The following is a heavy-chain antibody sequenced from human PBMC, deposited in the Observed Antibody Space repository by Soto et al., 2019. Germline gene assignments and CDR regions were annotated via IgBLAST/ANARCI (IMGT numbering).Heavy chain of an antibody. CDR3: ARHLWGYCGTDCYPLDV. V-gene: IGHV4-59*01. J-gene: IGHJ6*02. Sequence: SETLSLTCTVSGGSFSPNYWSWIRQPPGKGLEWVGYIYYGGSTSYNPSLKSRVTISVDTSKNQFSLKLNSVTAADTAVYYCARHLWGYCGTDCYPLDVWGQETTVTVSS. CDR1: GGSFSPNY. CDR2: IYYGGST. D-gene: IGHD2-21*02.